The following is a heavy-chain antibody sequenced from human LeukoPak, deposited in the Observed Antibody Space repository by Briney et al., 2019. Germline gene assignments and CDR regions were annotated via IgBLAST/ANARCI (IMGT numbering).Heavy chain of an antibody. CDR1: GFTFSSYG. CDR3: AKVVTTGASPDY. J-gene: IGHJ4*02. CDR2: ISYDGSNK. D-gene: IGHD4-17*01. Sequence: PGRSLRLSCAASGFTFSSYGMHWVRQAPGKGLEWVAVISYDGSNKYYADSVKGRFTISRDNSKNTLYLQMNSLRAEDTAVYYCAKVVTTGASPDYWGQGTLVTVSS. V-gene: IGHV3-30*18.